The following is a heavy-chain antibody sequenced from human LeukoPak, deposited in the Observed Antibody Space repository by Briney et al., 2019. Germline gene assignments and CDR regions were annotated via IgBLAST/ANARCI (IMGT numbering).Heavy chain of an antibody. Sequence: PGGSLRLSCAASGFTFSNAWMSWVRQAPGKGLEWVGRIKSKTDGGTTDYAAPVKGRFTISRDDSKNTLYLQMNSLKTEDTAVYYCTTDFTTHSSSWFPRKYYYYYMDVWGKGTTVTVSS. CDR2: IKSKTDGGTT. J-gene: IGHJ6*03. D-gene: IGHD6-13*01. CDR1: GFTFSNAW. V-gene: IGHV3-15*01. CDR3: TTDFTTHSSSWFPRKYYYYYMDV.